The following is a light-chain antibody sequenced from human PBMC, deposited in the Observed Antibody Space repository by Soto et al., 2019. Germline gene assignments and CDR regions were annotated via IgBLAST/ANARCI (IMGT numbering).Light chain of an antibody. CDR1: QSVSSN. V-gene: IGKV3-15*01. CDR3: QQYNNWPAIT. CDR2: GAS. Sequence: EIVMTQSPATLSVSPGERATVSCRASQSVSSNLAWYQQKPGQPPRLLIYGASTRAPGIPARFSGFGSGTDFTLTISSLQSEDFSIYYCQQYNNWPAITFGQGTRLEIK. J-gene: IGKJ5*01.